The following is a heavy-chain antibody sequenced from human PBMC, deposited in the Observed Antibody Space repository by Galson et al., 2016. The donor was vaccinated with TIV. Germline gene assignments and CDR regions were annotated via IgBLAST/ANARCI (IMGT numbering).Heavy chain of an antibody. J-gene: IGHJ6*02. Sequence: LSLTCTVSGGSISSGGYYWSWIRQHPGRGPEWIGYIYHSVSTYYNPSLKSRVIISVDTSKNQFSLTPTSVTAADTAVYYCARRPSSLVAGYYYGLDVCGQGTTVIVS. V-gene: IGHV4-31*03. D-gene: IGHD2-15*01. CDR2: IYHSVST. CDR3: ARRPSSLVAGYYYGLDV. CDR1: GGSISSGGYY.